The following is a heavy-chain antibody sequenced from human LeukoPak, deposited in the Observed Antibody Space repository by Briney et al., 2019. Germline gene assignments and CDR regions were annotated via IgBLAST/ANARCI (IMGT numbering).Heavy chain of an antibody. CDR2: ISYDGSNK. V-gene: IGHV3-30*03. J-gene: IGHJ6*03. CDR1: GFRFDEYG. CDR3: ARVRSRDAIYYYYYMDV. Sequence: GGSLRPSCEASGFRFDEYGMNWVRQVPGKGLEWVAVISYDGSNKYYADSVKGRFTISRDNSKNTLYLQMNSLRAEDTAVYYCARVRSRDAIYYYYYMDVWGKGTTVTVSS. D-gene: IGHD2-21*02.